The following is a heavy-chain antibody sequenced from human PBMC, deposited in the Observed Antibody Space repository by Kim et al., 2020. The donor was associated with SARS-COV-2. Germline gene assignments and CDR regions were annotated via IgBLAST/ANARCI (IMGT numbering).Heavy chain of an antibody. CDR2: INTNTGNP. CDR1: GYTFTSYA. Sequence: ASVKVSCKASGYTFTSYAMNWVRQAPGQGLEWMGWINTNTGNPTYAQGFTGRFVFSLDTSVSTAYLQISSLKAEDTAVYYCARDHTRQVAAAVGYWGQGTLVTVSS. CDR3: ARDHTRQVAAAVGY. J-gene: IGHJ4*02. D-gene: IGHD6-13*01. V-gene: IGHV7-4-1*02.